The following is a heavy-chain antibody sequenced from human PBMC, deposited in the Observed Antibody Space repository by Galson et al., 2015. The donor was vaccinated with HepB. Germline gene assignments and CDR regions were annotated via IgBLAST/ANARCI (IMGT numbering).Heavy chain of an antibody. CDR1: GFTFSGSA. Sequence: SLRLSCAASGFTFSGSAIHWVRQASGKGLEWVGRIRSKASSHATAYTASLKGRFTISRDDSKNTAYLHMNSLKTEDTAVYYYARLGDLSGYSSLWGQGTLVTVFS. CDR3: ARLGDLSGYSSL. J-gene: IGHJ4*02. V-gene: IGHV3-73*01. D-gene: IGHD6-19*01. CDR2: IRSKASSHAT.